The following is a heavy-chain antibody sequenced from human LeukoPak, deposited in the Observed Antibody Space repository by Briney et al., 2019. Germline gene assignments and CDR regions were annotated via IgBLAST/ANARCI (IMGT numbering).Heavy chain of an antibody. J-gene: IGHJ4*02. CDR1: GFTFGAYA. CDR3: SGTLGELSFYDY. D-gene: IGHD3-16*02. Sequence: GGSLRLSCTASGFTFGAYAVSWVRQAPGKGLEWVGFIRGTPYGGTTEYAASVKGRFTISRDDSKSIAHLQLNSLKTEDTAVYYCSGTLGELSFYDYWGQGTLVTVSS. CDR2: IRGTPYGGTT. V-gene: IGHV3-49*04.